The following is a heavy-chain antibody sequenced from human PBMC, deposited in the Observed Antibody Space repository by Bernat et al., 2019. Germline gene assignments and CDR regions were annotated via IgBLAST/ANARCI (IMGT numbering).Heavy chain of an antibody. D-gene: IGHD1-26*01. Sequence: QVQLVESGGGVVQPGRSLRLSCAASGFTFSSYAMHWVRQAPGKGLEWVAVISYDGSNKYYAASVKGRFTISRDNSKDTLYLQMSSLRAEDTAVYYCARVPHRNSGSNCNWFDPWGQGTLVTVSS. V-gene: IGHV3-30-3*01. CDR2: ISYDGSNK. CDR1: GFTFSSYA. CDR3: ARVPHRNSGSNCNWFDP. J-gene: IGHJ5*01.